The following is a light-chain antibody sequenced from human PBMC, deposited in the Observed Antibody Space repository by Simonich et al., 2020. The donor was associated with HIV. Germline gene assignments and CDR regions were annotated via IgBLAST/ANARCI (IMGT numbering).Light chain of an antibody. J-gene: IGKJ3*01. V-gene: IGKV1-13*02. CDR2: DAS. CDR1: QGISSA. Sequence: AIQLTQSPSSLSASVGDRVTITFRASQGISSALAWYQQKPGIPPKLLIYDASSLESGVPSRFSGSGSGTDFTLTISSLQPEDFATYYCQQSTFGPGTKVDIK. CDR3: QQST.